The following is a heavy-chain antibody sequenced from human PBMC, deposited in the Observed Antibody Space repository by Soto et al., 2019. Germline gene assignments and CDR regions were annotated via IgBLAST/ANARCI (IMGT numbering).Heavy chain of an antibody. J-gene: IGHJ6*03. CDR3: TKSWSLYYMDV. D-gene: IGHD1-26*01. CDR1: GFTFDDYA. CDR2: ITWNSGTI. Sequence: EVQLVESGGGLVQPGRSLRLSCAASGFTFDDYAMHWVRQAPGRGLEWVSRITWNSGTIDYADSVKGRFTISRDNAKNSLNLQMNSLRAEDTALYYCTKSWSLYYMDVWGKGTTVTVSS. V-gene: IGHV3-9*01.